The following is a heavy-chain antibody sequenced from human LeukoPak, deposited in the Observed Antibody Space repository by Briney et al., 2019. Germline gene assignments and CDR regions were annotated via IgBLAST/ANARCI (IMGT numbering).Heavy chain of an antibody. J-gene: IGHJ4*02. V-gene: IGHV3-11*01. CDR2: ISSSGSTI. CDR1: GLTFRDYY. CDR3: AGTPSMIVVVTPYYFDY. Sequence: PGGSLRLSCAASGLTFRDYYMSWIRQAPGKGLEWVSYISSSGSTIYYADSVKGRFTISRDNAKNSLYLQMNSLRAEDTAVYYCAGTPSMIVVVTPYYFDYWGQGTLVTVSS. D-gene: IGHD3-22*01.